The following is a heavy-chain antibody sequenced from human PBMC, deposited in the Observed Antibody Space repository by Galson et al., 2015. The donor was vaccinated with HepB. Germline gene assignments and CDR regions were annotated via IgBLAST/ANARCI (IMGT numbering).Heavy chain of an antibody. CDR2: IYYSGST. CDR3: ARLGGIVVVPAAMSSGKTRPTYGYPNDY. D-gene: IGHD2-2*01. Sequence: TLSLTCTVSGGSISSGGYYWSWIRQHPGKGLEWIGYIYYSGSTYYNPSLKSRVTISVDTSKNQFSLKLSSVTAADTAVYYCARLGGIVVVPAAMSSGKTRPTYGYPNDYWGQGTLVTVSS. CDR1: GGSISSGGYY. J-gene: IGHJ4*02. V-gene: IGHV4-31*03.